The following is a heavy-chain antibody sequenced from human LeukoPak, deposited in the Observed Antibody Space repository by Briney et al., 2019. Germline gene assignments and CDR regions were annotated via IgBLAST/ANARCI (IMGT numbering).Heavy chain of an antibody. D-gene: IGHD3-16*01. V-gene: IGHV3-53*01. CDR3: ARVFGDTATGNYYYYYGMDV. CDR1: GFTVSSND. CDR2: IYSGGRT. Sequence: GGSLRLSCAASGFTVSSNDMSWVRQAPGKGLEWVSVIYSGGRTFYADSVKGRFTISRDNSENTLYLQMNSLRAEDTAVYYCARVFGDTATGNYYYYYGMDVWGQGTTVTVSS. J-gene: IGHJ6*02.